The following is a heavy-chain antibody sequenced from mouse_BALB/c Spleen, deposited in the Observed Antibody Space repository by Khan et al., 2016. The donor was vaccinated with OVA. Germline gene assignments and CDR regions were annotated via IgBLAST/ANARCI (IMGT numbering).Heavy chain of an antibody. V-gene: IGHV2-6-7*01. CDR3: ARAYYGNYREAMEY. CDR2: IWGDGST. Sequence: QVQLKESGPGLVAPSQSLSITCTVSGFSLTGYGVNWVRQPPGKGLEWLGMIWGDGSTDYTSALKSRLNLTKDNSKSQVFLKMNSLQTDETARYYCARAYYGNYREAMEYWGQGTAVTVAS. D-gene: IGHD2-10*01. J-gene: IGHJ4*01. CDR1: GFSLTGYG.